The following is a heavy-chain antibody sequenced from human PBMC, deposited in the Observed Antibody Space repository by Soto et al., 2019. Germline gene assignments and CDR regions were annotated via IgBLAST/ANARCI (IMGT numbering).Heavy chain of an antibody. CDR3: VRDIR. J-gene: IGHJ4*02. V-gene: IGHV3-74*01. CDR2: INSDGTTT. CDR1: GFPFNNFW. Sequence: EVQLVESGGGLVHPGGSLGLSFAAFGFPFNNFWMSRVRQTPEKGLVWFSGINSDGTTTIYADSVKVRFTISRDTAKKTLYLQMNSLTVEAAAIYYCVRDIRWGQGTLVTSSS.